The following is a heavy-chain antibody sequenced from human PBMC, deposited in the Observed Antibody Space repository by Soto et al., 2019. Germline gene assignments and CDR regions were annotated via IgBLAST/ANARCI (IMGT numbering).Heavy chain of an antibody. CDR1: GGSMDYYS. V-gene: IGHV4-59*01. Sequence: QVQLQESGPRLVKPSETLSLTCTVSGGSMDYYSWSWIRQPPGKGLEWIGSIFDRGTTTYNPSLRSRLTISVGTSKTQFSLKLNSVTAAATAVYFCARDSTSWFPYQDIDVWGQGTTVTVSS. CDR2: IFDRGTT. CDR3: ARDSTSWFPYQDIDV. D-gene: IGHD2-2*01. J-gene: IGHJ6*02.